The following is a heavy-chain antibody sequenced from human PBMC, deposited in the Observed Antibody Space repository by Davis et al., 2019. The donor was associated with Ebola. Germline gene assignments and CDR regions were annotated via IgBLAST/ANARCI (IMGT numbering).Heavy chain of an antibody. CDR2: ISSSSSYI. V-gene: IGHV3-21*04. D-gene: IGHD3-16*01. Sequence: GESLKISCAASGFTFSSYSMNWVRQAPGKGLEWVSSISSSSSYIYYADSVKGRFTISRDNAKNSLYLQMNSLRAEDTAVYYCAKVMGDDFKYYAMDVWGQGTTVTVYS. J-gene: IGHJ6*02. CDR1: GFTFSSYS. CDR3: AKVMGDDFKYYAMDV.